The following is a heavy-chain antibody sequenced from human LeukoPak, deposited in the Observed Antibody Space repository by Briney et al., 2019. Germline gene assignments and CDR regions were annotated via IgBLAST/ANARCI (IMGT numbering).Heavy chain of an antibody. D-gene: IGHD3-3*01. J-gene: IGHJ3*02. CDR1: GYTLTELS. CDR2: FDPEDGET. V-gene: IGHV1-24*01. CDR3: ARENSITIFGVAQWGAFDI. Sequence: GASVKVSCKVSGYTLTELSMHWVRQAPGKGLEWMGGFDPEDGETIYAQKFQGRVTMTEDTSTDTAYMELSSLRSEDTAVYYCARENSITIFGVAQWGAFDIWGQGTMVTVSS.